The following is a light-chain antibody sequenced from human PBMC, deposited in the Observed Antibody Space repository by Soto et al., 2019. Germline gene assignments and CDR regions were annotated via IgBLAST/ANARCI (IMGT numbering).Light chain of an antibody. CDR2: GNS. CDR3: QSYDSSLSGWV. CDR1: SSNIGAGYD. Sequence: QPVLTQPPSVSGAPGQRVTISCTGSSSNIGAGYDVHWYQQLRGTAPKLLIYGNSNRPSGVPDRFSGSKSGTSASLAITGLQAEDEADYYCQSYDSSLSGWVFGGGTKLTVL. V-gene: IGLV1-40*01. J-gene: IGLJ3*02.